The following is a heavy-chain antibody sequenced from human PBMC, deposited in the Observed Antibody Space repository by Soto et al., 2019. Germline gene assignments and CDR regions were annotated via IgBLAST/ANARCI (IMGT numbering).Heavy chain of an antibody. CDR2: ISGSGGST. CDR3: AKDSHRAGFIAARPIFFDY. J-gene: IGHJ4*02. Sequence: GGSLILSCAASGFTFSSYAMSWVRQAPGKGLEWVSAISGSGGSTYYADSVKGRFTISRDNSKNTLYLQMNSLRAEDTAVYYCAKDSHRAGFIAARPIFFDYWGQGALVTVSS. V-gene: IGHV3-23*01. D-gene: IGHD6-6*01. CDR1: GFTFSSYA.